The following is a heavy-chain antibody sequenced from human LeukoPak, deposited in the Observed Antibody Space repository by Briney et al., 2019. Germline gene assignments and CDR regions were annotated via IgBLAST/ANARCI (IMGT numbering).Heavy chain of an antibody. V-gene: IGHV4-39*07. D-gene: IGHD3-10*01. CDR1: GGSISSSSYY. CDR3: ARLWFGEWAYYFDY. J-gene: IGHJ4*02. CDR2: IYYSGST. Sequence: PSETLSLTCTVSGGSISSSSYYWGWIRQPPGKGLEWIGSIYYSGSTYYNPSLKSRVTISVDTSKNQFSLKLSSVTAADTAVYYCARLWFGEWAYYFDYWGQGSLVTVSS.